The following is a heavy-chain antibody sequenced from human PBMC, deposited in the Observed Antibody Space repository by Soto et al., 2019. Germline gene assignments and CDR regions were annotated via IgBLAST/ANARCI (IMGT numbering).Heavy chain of an antibody. J-gene: IGHJ6*02. D-gene: IGHD2-15*01. V-gene: IGHV3-33*08. CDR3: ARADCTGAYCYSWPFNYGVDV. CDR1: GFTFNTYG. Sequence: QVQLVESGGGVVQPGGSLRLSCTTSGFTFNTYGMHWVRQAPGKGLEWVAIIWYDGSNKYYADSGKGRFTISRDNSKNTLYQQINRLRAEDTAQYYCARADCTGAYCYSWPFNYGVDVWGQGTTVTVSS. CDR2: IWYDGSNK.